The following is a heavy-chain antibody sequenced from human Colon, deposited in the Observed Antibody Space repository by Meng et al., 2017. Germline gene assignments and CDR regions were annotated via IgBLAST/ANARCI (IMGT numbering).Heavy chain of an antibody. CDR3: ARDLHIAAANY. D-gene: IGHD6-13*01. CDR2: IIGDGSAR. CDR1: GFTFSDFW. Sequence: EGQWVESGGGLVQRGGSLRLSCEASGFTFSDFWMHWVRQAPGKGLEWVSRIIGDGSARDYADSVKGRFIISRDNAKTTVYLEMNNLRAEDTAIYYCARDLHIAAANYWGQGTLVTVSS. V-gene: IGHV3-74*01. J-gene: IGHJ4*02.